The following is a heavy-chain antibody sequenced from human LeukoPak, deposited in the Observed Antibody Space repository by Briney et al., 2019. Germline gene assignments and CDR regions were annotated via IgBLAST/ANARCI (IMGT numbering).Heavy chain of an antibody. CDR3: ARIMVRGINWFDP. V-gene: IGHV4-39*01. CDR1: GGSISSSSYY. D-gene: IGHD3-10*01. Sequence: PSETLSLTCTVSGGSISSSSYYWGWIRQPPGTGLEWIGSIYYSGSTYYNPSLKSRVTISVDTSKNQFSLKLSSVTAADTAVYYCARIMVRGINWFDPWGQGTLVTVSS. J-gene: IGHJ5*02. CDR2: IYYSGST.